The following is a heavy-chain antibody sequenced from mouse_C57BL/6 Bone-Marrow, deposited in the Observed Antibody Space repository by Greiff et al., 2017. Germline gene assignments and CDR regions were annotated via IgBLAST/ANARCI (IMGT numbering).Heavy chain of an antibody. CDR3: AGKLGRSDAMDY. CDR2: ISSGGSYT. J-gene: IGHJ4*01. V-gene: IGHV5-6*01. Sequence: EVHLVESGGDLVKPGGSLKLSCAASGFTFSSYGMSWVRQTPDKRLEWVATISSGGSYTYYPDSVKGRFTISRDNATNTLYLQLSSLQSEDTAMCDSAGKLGRSDAMDYWGQGTSVTVSS. D-gene: IGHD4-1*01. CDR1: GFTFSSYG.